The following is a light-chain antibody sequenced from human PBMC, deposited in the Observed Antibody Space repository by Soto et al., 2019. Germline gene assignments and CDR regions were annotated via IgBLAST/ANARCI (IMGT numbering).Light chain of an antibody. CDR3: QQADTFPIT. Sequence: AFELTQSPSSLTASVGDRVTITCRASQGIGNDLDWYQQKPGKAPKLLIYSASSLQSGVPSRFSGSGFGTDFTLTISSLQPEDFATYYCQQADTFPITFGQGTRLEIK. J-gene: IGKJ5*01. CDR1: QGIGND. V-gene: IGKV1-6*01. CDR2: SAS.